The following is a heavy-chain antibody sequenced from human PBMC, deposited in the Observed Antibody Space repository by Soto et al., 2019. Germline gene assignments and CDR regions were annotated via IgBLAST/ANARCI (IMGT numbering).Heavy chain of an antibody. Sequence: PSETLSLTCAVYGGSFSGYYWSWIRQPPGKGLEWIGEINHSGSTNYNPSLKSRVTISVDTSKNQFSLKLSSVTAADTAVYYCARGDLRHSSGWYRLWDDVCYWGQGTLVTVSS. D-gene: IGHD6-19*01. CDR3: ARGDLRHSSGWYRLWDDVCY. CDR1: GGSFSGYY. V-gene: IGHV4-34*01. J-gene: IGHJ4*02. CDR2: INHSGST.